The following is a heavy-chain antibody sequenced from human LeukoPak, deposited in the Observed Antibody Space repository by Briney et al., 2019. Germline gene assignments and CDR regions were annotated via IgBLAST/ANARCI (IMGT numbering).Heavy chain of an antibody. J-gene: IGHJ5*01. Sequence: SETLSLTCSVSGDSITSSNFYWAWIRQPPEKGLEWIGSIFHSGSTYYSPSLESRLTMAFDTSTGHSSLRLTSVPAADTAIYYCARQIAVVEPTAPNWFDSWGQGTLVTVSS. CDR3: ARQIAVVEPTAPNWFDS. D-gene: IGHD2-21*01. CDR2: IFHSGST. CDR1: GDSITSSNFY. V-gene: IGHV4-39*07.